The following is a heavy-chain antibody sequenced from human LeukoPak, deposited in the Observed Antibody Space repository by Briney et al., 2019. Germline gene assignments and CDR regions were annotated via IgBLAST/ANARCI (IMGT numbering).Heavy chain of an antibody. Sequence: GGSLRLSCAVSGFMFSKHWMSWVRQAPGKGLEWVANIKEDGSEKYYVDPVKGRFAISRDNTKNSLYLQMNSLRAEDTAVYYCATSYPGASHYWGQGTLVTVSP. D-gene: IGHD4/OR15-4a*01. CDR3: ATSYPGASHY. J-gene: IGHJ4*02. CDR2: IKEDGSEK. V-gene: IGHV3-7*03. CDR1: GFMFSKHW.